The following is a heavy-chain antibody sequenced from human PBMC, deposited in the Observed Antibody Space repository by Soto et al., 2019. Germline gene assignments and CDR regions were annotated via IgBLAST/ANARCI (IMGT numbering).Heavy chain of an antibody. J-gene: IGHJ4*02. V-gene: IGHV3-23*01. CDR3: ARARGNDWYSDY. Sequence: GGSLRLSCAASGFTFSNYAMGWVRQAPGKGLEWLSAIGGGGGSTYYADSVKGRFTISKDSADNSLILQMTSLRAEDTAVYHCARARGNDWYSDYWGQGTLVTVSS. CDR2: IGGGGGST. CDR1: GFTFSNYA. D-gene: IGHD2-21*02.